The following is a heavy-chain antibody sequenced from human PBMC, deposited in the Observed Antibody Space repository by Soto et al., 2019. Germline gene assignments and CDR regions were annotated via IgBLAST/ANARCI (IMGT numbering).Heavy chain of an antibody. CDR2: IYYSGST. Sequence: SETLSLTCTVSGGSFSSGSYCWSWIRQHPGKGLEWIGYIYYSGSTYYNPSLKSRVTMSAGTSKNQFSLKLSSVTAADTAVYYCAVAMTTVTTYDQWGQGSLVTVSS. V-gene: IGHV4-31*03. CDR1: GGSFSSGSYC. D-gene: IGHD4-17*01. CDR3: AVAMTTVTTYDQ. J-gene: IGHJ5*02.